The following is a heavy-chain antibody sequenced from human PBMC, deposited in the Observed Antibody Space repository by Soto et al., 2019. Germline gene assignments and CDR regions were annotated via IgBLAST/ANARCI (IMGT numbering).Heavy chain of an antibody. V-gene: IGHV3-73*01. Sequence: EVQLVESGGGLVQPGGSLKLSCAASGFTFSGSAMHWVRQASGKGLEWVGRIRSKANSYATAYAASVKGRFTISRDDSKNTAYLEMNSLKTEDTAVYYCTSPYYCDSSAQGYWGQGTLVTVSS. CDR1: GFTFSGSA. CDR2: IRSKANSYAT. D-gene: IGHD3-22*01. CDR3: TSPYYCDSSAQGY. J-gene: IGHJ4*02.